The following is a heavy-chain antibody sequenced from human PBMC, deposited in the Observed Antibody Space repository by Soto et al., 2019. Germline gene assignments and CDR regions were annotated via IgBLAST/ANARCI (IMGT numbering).Heavy chain of an antibody. D-gene: IGHD3-16*01. J-gene: IGHJ3*02. CDR3: ARHGGTQGFAFEI. V-gene: IGHV4-39*01. CDR1: GGSISSSSYY. CDR2: IYYSGST. Sequence: QLQLQESGPGLVKPSETLSLTCTVSGGSISSSSYYWGWIRQPPGKGLEWIGSIYYSGSTYFNPSLKSRVTISVDTPKNQFSLKLSSVTAADTAVYYCARHGGTQGFAFEIWGQGTMVTVSS.